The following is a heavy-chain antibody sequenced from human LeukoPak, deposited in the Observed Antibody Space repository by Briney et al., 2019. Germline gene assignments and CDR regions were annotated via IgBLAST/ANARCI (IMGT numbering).Heavy chain of an antibody. CDR1: GGSISSYY. CDR3: ARVLKVLIKYSSSWCIDN. Sequence: PSETLSLTCTVSGGSISSYYWTWIRQPPGKGLGLEWIGYIYYSGGTNYNPSLKSRVTISIDTSKNQVSLKLSSVTAADTAVYYCARVLKVLIKYSSSWCIDNWGQGTLVTVSS. J-gene: IGHJ4*02. D-gene: IGHD6-13*01. V-gene: IGHV4-59*08. CDR2: IYYSGGT.